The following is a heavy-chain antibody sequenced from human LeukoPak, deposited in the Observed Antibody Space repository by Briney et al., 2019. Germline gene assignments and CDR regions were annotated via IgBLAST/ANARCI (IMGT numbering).Heavy chain of an antibody. V-gene: IGHV3-43*02. Sequence: GGSLRLSCAASGFTFDDYAMHWVRQAPGKGLEWVSLIGGGGGSTYYADSVKGRFTISRDNSKNSLYLQMNSLRTEDTALYYCAKDMPPHYYYGSGSRPPRYYYYGMDVWGQGTTVTVSS. J-gene: IGHJ6*02. CDR2: IGGGGGST. CDR1: GFTFDDYA. D-gene: IGHD3-10*01. CDR3: AKDMPPHYYYGSGSRPPRYYYYGMDV.